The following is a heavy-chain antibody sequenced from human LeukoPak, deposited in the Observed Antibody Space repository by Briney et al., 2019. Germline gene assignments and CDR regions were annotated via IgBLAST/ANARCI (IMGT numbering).Heavy chain of an antibody. CDR3: ARSDRSGFYFDDY. D-gene: IGHD3-22*01. V-gene: IGHV1-18*01. CDR1: GYTFTSYA. J-gene: IGHJ4*02. Sequence: ASVKVSCKASGYTFTSYAISWVRQAPGQGLEWMGWISAYNGNINYAQKIQGRVTMTTDTSTSTAYMELRSLRSDDTAVYYCARSDRSGFYFDDYWGQGTLVTVSS. CDR2: ISAYNGNI.